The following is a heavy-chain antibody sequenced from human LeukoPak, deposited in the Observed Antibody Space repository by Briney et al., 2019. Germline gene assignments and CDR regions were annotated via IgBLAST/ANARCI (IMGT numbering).Heavy chain of an antibody. Sequence: GGSLRLPCAASGFTLSSYDMSWVRQAPGKGLEWVSAINGGGGSASYAYYADSVKDWFTICRDQSKNTMYLQMNSLRAEDTAVYYCAKIGSGSYDYWGQGTLVTVSS. CDR1: GFTLSSYD. CDR2: INGGGGSASYA. CDR3: AKIGSGSYDY. D-gene: IGHD3-10*01. J-gene: IGHJ4*02. V-gene: IGHV3-23*01.